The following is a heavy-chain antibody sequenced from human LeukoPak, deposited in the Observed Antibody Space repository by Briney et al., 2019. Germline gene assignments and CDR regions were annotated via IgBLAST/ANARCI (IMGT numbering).Heavy chain of an antibody. CDR2: IKSKIDGGLK. CDR1: GLTLSDAW. V-gene: IGHV3-15*01. Sequence: GGSLRLSCAASGLTLSDAWLTWVRQAPGKGLEWVARIKSKIDGGLKDYATPVKGTFTISRDDSENTVYLQINSLKIEDTAMYYCATGRSGYFDSWGQGTLVTVSS. J-gene: IGHJ4*02. CDR3: ATGRSGYFDS.